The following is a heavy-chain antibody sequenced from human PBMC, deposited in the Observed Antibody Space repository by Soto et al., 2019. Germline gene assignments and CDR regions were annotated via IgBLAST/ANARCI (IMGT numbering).Heavy chain of an antibody. CDR2: IYPGDSDT. CDR1: GYTFTNYG. CDR3: AASIFYYGMDV. J-gene: IGHJ6*02. V-gene: IGHV5-51*01. Sequence: PGESLQISCKGSGYTFTNYGIGWMRQMPGKGPAWMGIIYPGDSDTKYNPSFQGQVTISADKSITTTYLQWSSLKASDTAIYYCAASIFYYGMDVWGQGTTVTVSS.